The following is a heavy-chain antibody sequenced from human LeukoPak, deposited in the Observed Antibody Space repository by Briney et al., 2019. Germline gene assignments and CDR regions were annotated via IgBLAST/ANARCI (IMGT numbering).Heavy chain of an antibody. CDR1: GFTFRCYS. CDR2: ISYSSSYI. V-gene: IGHV3-21*01. CDR3: ARVRGSNYYFDY. Sequence: GSLRLSCAASGFTFRCYSMNWVRQAPGKGLEWVSSISYSSSYIYYADSVKGRFTISRDNAKNSLYLQMNSLRAEDTAVYYCARVRGSNYYFDYWGQGTLVTVSS. D-gene: IGHD6-13*01. J-gene: IGHJ4*02.